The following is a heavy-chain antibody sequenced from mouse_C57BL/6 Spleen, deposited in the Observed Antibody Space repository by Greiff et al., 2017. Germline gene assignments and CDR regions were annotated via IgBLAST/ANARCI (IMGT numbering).Heavy chain of an antibody. D-gene: IGHD2-10*01. CDR1: GYAFTNYL. CDR2: INPGSGGT. CDR3: ARTYYGNYVRYFDV. V-gene: IGHV1-54*01. J-gene: IGHJ1*03. Sequence: QVQLQQSGAELVRPGTSVKVSCKASGYAFTNYLIEWVKQRPGQGLEWIGVINPGSGGTNYNEKFKGKATLTADKSSSTAYMQLSSLTSEDSAVYFCARTYYGNYVRYFDVWGTGTTVTVSS.